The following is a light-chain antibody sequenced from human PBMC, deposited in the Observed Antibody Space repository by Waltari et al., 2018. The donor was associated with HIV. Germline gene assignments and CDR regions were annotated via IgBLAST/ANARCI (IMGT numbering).Light chain of an antibody. CDR2: DAS. CDR3: QQRNNWPF. Sequence: EVVLTQSPATLSLSPGEIATLSCRARQSVGIYLAWYQQKPGQATRLLIYDASMKATGIPARFSSSGSRTDSTLTISSLEPEDFAVYYCQQRNNWPFFGPGAKVEIK. V-gene: IGKV3-11*01. J-gene: IGKJ3*01. CDR1: QSVGIY.